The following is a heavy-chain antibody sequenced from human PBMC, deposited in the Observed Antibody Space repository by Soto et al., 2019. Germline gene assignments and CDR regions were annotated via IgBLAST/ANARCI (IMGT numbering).Heavy chain of an antibody. CDR3: AREVDSSSWQAYFDY. D-gene: IGHD6-13*01. Sequence: GGSLRLSCAASGFTFSSYGMHWVRQAPGKGLEWVAVIWYDGSNKYYADSVKGRFTISRDNSKNTLYLQMNSLRAEDTAVYYCAREVDSSSWQAYFDYWGQGTLVTVSS. V-gene: IGHV3-33*01. CDR1: GFTFSSYG. CDR2: IWYDGSNK. J-gene: IGHJ4*02.